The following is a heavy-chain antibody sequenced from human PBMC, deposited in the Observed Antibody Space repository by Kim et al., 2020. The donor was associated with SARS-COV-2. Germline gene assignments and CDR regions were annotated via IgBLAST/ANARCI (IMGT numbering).Heavy chain of an antibody. CDR3: ARSLDYSYYMDV. V-gene: IGHV4-59*01. Sequence: SETLSLTCTVSGGSISRYYWSWIRQPPGKGLEWIGYIYNSGSTNYNPSLKSRVTISLDTSKNQFSLKLSAVTAADTAVYFCARSLDYSYYMDVWGKGTKVIVSS. J-gene: IGHJ6*03. CDR1: GGSISRYY. CDR2: IYNSGST.